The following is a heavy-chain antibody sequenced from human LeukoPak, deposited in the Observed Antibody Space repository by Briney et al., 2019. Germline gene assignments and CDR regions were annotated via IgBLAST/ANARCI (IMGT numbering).Heavy chain of an antibody. CDR3: ARVVEDSGYYYYYYMDV. Sequence: GASVKVSCKASGYTFTSYGISWVRQAPGQGLEWMGWISAYNGNTNYAQKLQGRVTMTTDTSTSTAYMELRSLRSDDTAVYYCARVVEDSGYYYYYYMDVWGKGTTVTVSS. V-gene: IGHV1-18*01. CDR2: ISAYNGNT. J-gene: IGHJ6*03. CDR1: GYTFTSYG. D-gene: IGHD1-26*01.